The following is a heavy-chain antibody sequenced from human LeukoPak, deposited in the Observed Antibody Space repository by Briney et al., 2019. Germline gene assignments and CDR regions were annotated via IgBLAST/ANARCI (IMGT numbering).Heavy chain of an antibody. Sequence: GASVKVSCKASGYTFTSYDINWVRQATGQGLEWMGWMNPNSGNTGYAQKFQGRVTMTRNTSISTAYMELSSLRSEDTAVYYCARGPYYDILTGPREYYYNMDVWGKGTTVTVSS. CDR2: MNPNSGNT. D-gene: IGHD3-9*01. J-gene: IGHJ6*03. CDR1: GYTFTSYD. V-gene: IGHV1-8*01. CDR3: ARGPYYDILTGPREYYYNMDV.